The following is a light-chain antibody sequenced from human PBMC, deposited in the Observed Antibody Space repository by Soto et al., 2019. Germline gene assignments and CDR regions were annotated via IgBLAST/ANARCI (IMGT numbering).Light chain of an antibody. J-gene: IGKJ1*01. CDR3: QHHNSYSQT. Sequence: EVTQSPATLSVSPGERATLSCWTSQSIRYYLAWYQQLPGKAPKLLIYGASSLQSGVPSRFSGSGFGTEFSLTISSLQPDDFATYFCQHHNSYSQTFGQGTKVEIK. V-gene: IGKV1-5*01. CDR2: GAS. CDR1: QSIRYY.